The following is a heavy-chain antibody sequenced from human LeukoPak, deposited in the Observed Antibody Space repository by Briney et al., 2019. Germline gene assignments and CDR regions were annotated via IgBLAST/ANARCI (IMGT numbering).Heavy chain of an antibody. CDR3: ARGGTAMGRDAFDI. CDR1: GGSISSSSYY. J-gene: IGHJ3*02. Sequence: PSETLSLTCTVSGGSISSSSYYWGWIRQPPGKGLEWIGSIYYSGSTYYNPSLKSRVTISVDTSKNQFSLKLSFVTAADTAVYYCARGGTAMGRDAFDIWGQGTMVTVSS. CDR2: IYYSGST. D-gene: IGHD5-18*01. V-gene: IGHV4-39*07.